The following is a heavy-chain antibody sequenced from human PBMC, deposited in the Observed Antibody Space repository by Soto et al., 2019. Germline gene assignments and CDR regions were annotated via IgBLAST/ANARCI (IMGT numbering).Heavy chain of an antibody. D-gene: IGHD6-6*01. V-gene: IGHV4-4*02. Sequence: SETLSLTCAVSSGSISSSNWWSWVRQPPGKGLEWIGEIYHSGSTNYNPSLKSRVTISVDKSKNQFSLKLSSVTAADTAVYYCARETRTYSSSTFPDTDYYYYMDVWGKGTTVTVSS. CDR2: IYHSGST. J-gene: IGHJ6*03. CDR3: ARETRTYSSSTFPDTDYYYYMDV. CDR1: SGSISSSNW.